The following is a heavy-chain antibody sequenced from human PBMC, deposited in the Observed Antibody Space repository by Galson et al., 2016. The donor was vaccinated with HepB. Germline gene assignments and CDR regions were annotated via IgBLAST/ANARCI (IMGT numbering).Heavy chain of an antibody. V-gene: IGHV3-21*01. CDR1: GFTFSTQS. J-gene: IGHJ5*02. CDR3: AREKGGSTMASHWFDP. Sequence: SLRLSCAASGFTFSTQSMNWVRQAPGKGLEWVASISSRSTYIHYADSVEGRFTISRDNAENSQYLEMRSLRVEDTAVYYCAREKGGSTMASHWFDPWGQGTLVAVSS. D-gene: IGHD4/OR15-4a*01. CDR2: ISSRSTYI.